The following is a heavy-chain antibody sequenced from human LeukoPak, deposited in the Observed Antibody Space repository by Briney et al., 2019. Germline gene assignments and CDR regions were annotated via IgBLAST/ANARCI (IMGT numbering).Heavy chain of an antibody. D-gene: IGHD6-19*01. CDR3: AGPPGSSGALYGY. J-gene: IGHJ4*02. V-gene: IGHV3-30-3*01. Sequence: PGGSLRLSCAASGFTFSSYAMHWVRQAPGKGLEWVAVISYDGSNKYYADSVKGRFTISRDNSKNTLYLQMNSLRAEDTAVYYCAGPPGSSGALYGYWGQGTLVTVSS. CDR1: GFTFSSYA. CDR2: ISYDGSNK.